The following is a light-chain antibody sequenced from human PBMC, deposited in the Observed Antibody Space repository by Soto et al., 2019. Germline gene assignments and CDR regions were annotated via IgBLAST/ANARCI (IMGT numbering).Light chain of an antibody. Sequence: QSVLTQPASVSGSPGQSINISCTGTSSDVGGYNYVSWYQQHPGKAPKLMIYDVSNRPSGVSNRFSGSKSGNTASLAISGLQAEDEADYYCSAYTSNSNLFYVFGTGTKLTVL. J-gene: IGLJ1*01. V-gene: IGLV2-14*01. CDR1: SSDVGGYNY. CDR2: DVS. CDR3: SAYTSNSNLFYV.